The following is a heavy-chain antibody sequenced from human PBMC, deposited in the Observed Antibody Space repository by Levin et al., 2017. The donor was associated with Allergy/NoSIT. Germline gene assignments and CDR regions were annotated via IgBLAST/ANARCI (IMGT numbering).Heavy chain of an antibody. D-gene: IGHD3-16*01. J-gene: IGHJ2*01. V-gene: IGHV3-64*01. CDR2: ISSNGGST. Sequence: LSLTCAASGFTFNTYAFHWVRQAPGKGLECVSAISSNGGSTYYANSVKGRFTISRDSSKNTLFLQMGSLRAEDTAMDYCARELRGDFDRWGRGTLVTVSS. CDR3: ARELRGDFDR. CDR1: GFTFNTYA.